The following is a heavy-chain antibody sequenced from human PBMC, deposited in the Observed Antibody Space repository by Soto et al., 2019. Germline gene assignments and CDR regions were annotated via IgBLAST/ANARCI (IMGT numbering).Heavy chain of an antibody. Sequence: QVLLQESGPGLVKPSDTLSLTCAVSGYSISSSNWWGWIRQPPGKGLEWIGYIYYSGTTYYNPSLKSRVTMSVDTSKNQFSPKLTSVTAVDTAVYYCARREIQGPIDYWGQGTLVTVSS. V-gene: IGHV4-28*01. CDR3: ARREIQGPIDY. J-gene: IGHJ4*02. CDR2: IYYSGTT. D-gene: IGHD1-26*01. CDR1: GYSISSSNW.